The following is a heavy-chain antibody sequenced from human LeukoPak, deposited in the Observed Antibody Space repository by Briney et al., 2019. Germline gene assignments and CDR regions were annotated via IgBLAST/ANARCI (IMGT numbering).Heavy chain of an antibody. CDR2: INPNSGGT. CDR1: GYTFTGYY. CDR3: ARGTRGYSYGLEDY. J-gene: IGHJ4*02. Sequence: EASVKVSCKASGYTFTGYYMHWVRQAPGQGLEWMGWINPNSGGTNYAQEFQGRVTMTRDTSISTAYMELSRLRSDDTAVYYCARGTRGYSYGLEDYWGQGTLVTVSS. D-gene: IGHD5-18*01. V-gene: IGHV1-2*02.